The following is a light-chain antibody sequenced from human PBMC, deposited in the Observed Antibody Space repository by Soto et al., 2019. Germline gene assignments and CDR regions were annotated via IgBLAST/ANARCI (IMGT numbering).Light chain of an antibody. V-gene: IGKV3-20*01. CDR3: QQYGSSPRVT. CDR1: QTVSSNY. CDR2: GAS. J-gene: IGKJ3*01. Sequence: EMILTQSPDTLSLSPGERATPSCRASQTVSSNYLAWCQQRPGQAPRLLIYGASTRAAGIPDRFSGSGSGTDFTLTITRLEPEDSAVYFCQQYGSSPRVTFGPGTKVDIK.